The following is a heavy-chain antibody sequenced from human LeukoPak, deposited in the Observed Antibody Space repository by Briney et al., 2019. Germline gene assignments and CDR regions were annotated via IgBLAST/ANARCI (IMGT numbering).Heavy chain of an antibody. Sequence: GASVTVSCMASGYTFTNYYIHWVRQAPGQGLEGMGLINPSGGTTSYAQSFQGRVTMTRDTSTSTVYMELSSLRSEDTAMYYCARGSSETYINWFDSWGQGTLVTVSS. CDR3: ARGSSETYINWFDS. J-gene: IGHJ5*01. D-gene: IGHD1-26*01. CDR2: INPSGGTT. CDR1: GYTFTNYY. V-gene: IGHV1-46*01.